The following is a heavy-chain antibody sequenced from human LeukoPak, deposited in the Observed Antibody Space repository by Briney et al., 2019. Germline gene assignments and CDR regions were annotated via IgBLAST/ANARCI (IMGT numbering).Heavy chain of an antibody. D-gene: IGHD6-13*01. J-gene: IGHJ6*02. CDR3: ASRAAAGIWPAAVLPYYGMDV. CDR1: GFTFSDYY. V-gene: IGHV3-11*01. Sequence: GGSLRLSCGASGFTFSDYYMSWIRQAPGKGLEWVSYISSSGSTIYYADSVKGRFTISRDNAKNSLYLQMNSLRAEDTAVYYCASRAAAGIWPAAVLPYYGMDVWGQGTTVTVSS. CDR2: ISSSGSTI.